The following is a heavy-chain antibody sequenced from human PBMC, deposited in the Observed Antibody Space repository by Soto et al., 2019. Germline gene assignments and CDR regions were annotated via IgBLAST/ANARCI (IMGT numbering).Heavy chain of an antibody. CDR2: ISAYNGNT. CDR3: ARDLPPVDS. Sequence: QVQLVQSGAEVKKPGASVKVSCKASGYTFSSYFISGLRQAPGQGLEWMGWISAYNGNTNYAQNLQGRGPMTTDTSTSTAYMELRRLRSDDTAVYYCARDLPPVDSWGQGTLVTVSS. CDR1: GYTFSSYF. V-gene: IGHV1-18*01. J-gene: IGHJ4*02.